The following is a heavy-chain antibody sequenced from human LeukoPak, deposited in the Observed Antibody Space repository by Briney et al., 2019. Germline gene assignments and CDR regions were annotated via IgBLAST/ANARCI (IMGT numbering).Heavy chain of an antibody. Sequence: SETLSLTCTVSGGSISSSSYYWGWIRQPPGKGLEWIGSIYYSGSPYYNPSLKSRVTISVNTSKNQFSLKLSSVTAADTAVYYCTRVDTAMVTNGHFDYWGQGTLVTVSS. D-gene: IGHD5-18*01. CDR2: IYYSGSP. V-gene: IGHV4-39*01. CDR1: GGSISSSSYY. CDR3: TRVDTAMVTNGHFDY. J-gene: IGHJ4*02.